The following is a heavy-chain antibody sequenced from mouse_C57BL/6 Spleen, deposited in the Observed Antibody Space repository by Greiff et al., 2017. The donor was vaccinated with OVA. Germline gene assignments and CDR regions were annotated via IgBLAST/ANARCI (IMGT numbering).Heavy chain of an antibody. Sequence: VQLQQSGAELVRPGASVTLSCKASGYTFTDYEMHWVKQTPVHGLEWIGAIDPETGGTAYNQKFKGKAILTADKSSSTAYMELRSLTSEDSAVYYCTSDYYGSIPWYFDVWGTGTTVTVSS. D-gene: IGHD1-1*01. CDR3: TSDYYGSIPWYFDV. CDR1: GYTFTDYE. J-gene: IGHJ1*03. CDR2: IDPETGGT. V-gene: IGHV1-15*01.